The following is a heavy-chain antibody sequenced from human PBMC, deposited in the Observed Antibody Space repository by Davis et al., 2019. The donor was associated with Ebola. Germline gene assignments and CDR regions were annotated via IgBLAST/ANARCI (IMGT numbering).Heavy chain of an antibody. D-gene: IGHD3/OR15-3a*01. J-gene: IGHJ5*02. CDR1: GFTFSRDW. V-gene: IGHV3-74*01. Sequence: PGGSLRLSCAASGFTFSRDWMHWVRQAPGKGLVWVSRINSDGRTTNYADSVKGRFTISRDNAKNTLFLQMNSLRVDDTAVYYCARGTDYSWFDPWGQGTLVTVSS. CDR3: ARGTDYSWFDP. CDR2: INSDGRTT.